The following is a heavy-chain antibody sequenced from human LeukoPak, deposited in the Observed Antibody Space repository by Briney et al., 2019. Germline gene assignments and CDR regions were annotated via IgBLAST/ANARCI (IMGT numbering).Heavy chain of an antibody. Sequence: ASVKVSCKASGYTFTSYGISWVRQAPGQGLEWMGWISAYNGNTNYAQKLQGRVTMTTDTSTSTAYMELRSLRSDDMAAYYCARKYDFGSGYNGMDVWGQGTTVTVSS. CDR1: GYTFTSYG. J-gene: IGHJ6*02. CDR2: ISAYNGNT. D-gene: IGHD3-3*01. V-gene: IGHV1-18*03. CDR3: ARKYDFGSGYNGMDV.